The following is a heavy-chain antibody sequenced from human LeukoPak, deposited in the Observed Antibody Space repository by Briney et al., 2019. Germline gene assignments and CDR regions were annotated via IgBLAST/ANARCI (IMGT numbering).Heavy chain of an antibody. D-gene: IGHD7-27*01. CDR1: GLRQYGISNYA. CDR2: LTHDSETT. Sequence: GGSLTLSCVASGLRQYGISNYAMTWVRQAPGKGLEWVSTLTHDSETTYHADSVKGRLTISRDNSKNTLFLQMGSLRADDTAVYYCAKNWGSSYYYMDVWGKGTTVTVSS. V-gene: IGHV3-23*01. J-gene: IGHJ6*03. CDR3: AKNWGSSYYYMDV.